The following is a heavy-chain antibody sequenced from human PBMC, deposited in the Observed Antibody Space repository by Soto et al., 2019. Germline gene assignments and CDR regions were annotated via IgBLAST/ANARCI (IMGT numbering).Heavy chain of an antibody. Sequence: SETLSLTCSVSGASISSFYWSWIRQPPGKGLEWIRYIHYSGNTNYNPSLKSRVTISVDTSKNQFSLKLSSVTAADTAVYYCARREIVATYGAFDYWGQGTLVTVSS. CDR3: ARREIVATYGAFDY. CDR2: IHYSGNT. D-gene: IGHD5-12*01. CDR1: GASISSFY. J-gene: IGHJ4*02. V-gene: IGHV4-59*08.